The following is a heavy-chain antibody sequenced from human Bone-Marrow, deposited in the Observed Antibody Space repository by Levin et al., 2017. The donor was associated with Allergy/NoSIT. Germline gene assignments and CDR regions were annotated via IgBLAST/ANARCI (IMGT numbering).Heavy chain of an antibody. D-gene: IGHD1-14*01. CDR3: SRVGYKDAFDI. Sequence: TGGSLRLSCAASRFTVSSNGMTWVRQAPGKGLESVALIYSSDDTYYADSVKGRFTISRDNSRNTLYLQMNSLRAEDTAVYYCSRVGYKDAFDIWGQGTMVTVSS. CDR2: IYSSDDT. CDR1: RFTVSSNG. J-gene: IGHJ3*02. V-gene: IGHV3-66*01.